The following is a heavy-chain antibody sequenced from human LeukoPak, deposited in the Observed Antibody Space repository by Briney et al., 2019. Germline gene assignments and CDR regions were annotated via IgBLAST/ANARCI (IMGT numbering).Heavy chain of an antibody. Sequence: TGGSLRLSCADSGFSFSIYWMTWVRQAPGKGLEWVANIKHDGTEKYYVDSVKGRFTISRDNAKDSLFLQMDSLRAEDTAVYYCARQSFDGYHYPDYWGQGSLVTVSS. D-gene: IGHD5-24*01. J-gene: IGHJ4*02. CDR2: IKHDGTEK. CDR1: GFSFSIYW. V-gene: IGHV3-7*01. CDR3: ARQSFDGYHYPDY.